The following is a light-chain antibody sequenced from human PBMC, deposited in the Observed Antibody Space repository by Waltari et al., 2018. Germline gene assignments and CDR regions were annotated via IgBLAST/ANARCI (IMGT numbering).Light chain of an antibody. CDR3: SSYTSSSTYV. J-gene: IGLJ1*01. Sequence: QSALTQPASVSGSPGQSITISCTGTSSDVGGYTYVSWYQQHPGEAPKLMIYEVSKRPSGVSNRFSGSRSGNTASLTISGLQAEDEADYYCSSYTSSSTYVFGTGTKVTVL. V-gene: IGLV2-14*01. CDR2: EVS. CDR1: SSDVGGYTY.